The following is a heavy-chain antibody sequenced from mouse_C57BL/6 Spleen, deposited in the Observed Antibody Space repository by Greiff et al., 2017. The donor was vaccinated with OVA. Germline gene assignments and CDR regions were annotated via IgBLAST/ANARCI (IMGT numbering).Heavy chain of an antibody. V-gene: IGHV5-4*03. D-gene: IGHD2-1*01. Sequence: EVKLQESGGGLVKPGGSLKLSCAASGFTFSSYAMSWVRQTPEKRLEWVATISDGGSYTYSPDNVKGRFTISRDNAKNNLYLQMSHLKSEDTAMYYCARVRVYGNYLDYAMDYWGQGTSVTVSS. CDR1: GFTFSSYA. J-gene: IGHJ4*01. CDR2: ISDGGSYT. CDR3: ARVRVYGNYLDYAMDY.